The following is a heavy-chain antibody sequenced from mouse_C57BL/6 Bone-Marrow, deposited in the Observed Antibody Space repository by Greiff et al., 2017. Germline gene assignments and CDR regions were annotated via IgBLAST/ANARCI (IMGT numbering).Heavy chain of an antibody. CDR1: GYTFTDYY. CDR3: ARSGYYGSSYLSWFAY. CDR2: INPYNGGT. Sequence: EVQLQQSGPVLVKPGASVKMSCKASGYTFTDYYMNWVKQSHGKSLEWIGVINPYNGGTSYNQKFKGKATLTVDKASSTAYMELNSLTSEDSAVYYCARSGYYGSSYLSWFAYWGQGTLVTVSA. V-gene: IGHV1-19*01. D-gene: IGHD1-1*01. J-gene: IGHJ3*01.